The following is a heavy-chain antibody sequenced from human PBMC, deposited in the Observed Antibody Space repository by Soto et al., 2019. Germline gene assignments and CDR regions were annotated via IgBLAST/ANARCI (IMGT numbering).Heavy chain of an antibody. CDR1: GFSLSTSGVG. Sequence: QISLKESGPALVKPTQTLTLTCTFSGFSLSTSGVGVGWIRQPPGEALEWLALIYWDGDKRYSPSLRSRLTITKDTSKNQVVPAMTNMDPVDTGTYYCAHRYCSSTSCHPYFCYEMDVWGQGTTVTVSS. V-gene: IGHV2-5*02. D-gene: IGHD2-2*01. CDR2: IYWDGDK. CDR3: AHRYCSSTSCHPYFCYEMDV. J-gene: IGHJ6*02.